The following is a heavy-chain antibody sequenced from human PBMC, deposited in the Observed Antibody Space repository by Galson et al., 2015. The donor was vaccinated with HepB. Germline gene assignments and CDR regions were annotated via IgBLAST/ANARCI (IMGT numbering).Heavy chain of an antibody. CDR2: ISSNGGST. D-gene: IGHD3-22*01. CDR3: ARTYYDSTGFSKNWYFDL. CDR1: GFTFKNYA. V-gene: IGHV3-64*01. J-gene: IGHJ2*01. Sequence: SLRLSCAASGFTFKNYAMHWVRQAPGKGPEYVSTISSNGGSTYYANSVKGRFTISRDNSKNTLYLQMGSLRAEDMAVYYCARTYYDSTGFSKNWYFDLWGRGTLVTVSS.